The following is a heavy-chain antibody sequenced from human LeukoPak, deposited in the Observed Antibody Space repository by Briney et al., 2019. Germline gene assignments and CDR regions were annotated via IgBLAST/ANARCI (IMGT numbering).Heavy chain of an antibody. CDR3: ARDSETSYWG. D-gene: IGHD7-27*01. Sequence: GGSLRLPCAASRFPFGSYWMHWVRQAPGKGLMWVSRVKHDGSGASYADSVKGRFTISRANARYTLNLALNSPRAEDRVVVYCARDSETSYWGWGQGTLVTVSS. CDR1: RFPFGSYW. CDR2: VKHDGSGA. V-gene: IGHV3-74*01. J-gene: IGHJ4*02.